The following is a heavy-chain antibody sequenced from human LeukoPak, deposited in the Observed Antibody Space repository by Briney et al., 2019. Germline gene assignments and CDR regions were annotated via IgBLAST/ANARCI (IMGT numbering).Heavy chain of an antibody. J-gene: IGHJ4*02. D-gene: IGHD2-15*01. Sequence: PGKSLRLSCAASGFTFTAYAMHWVRQAPGKGLEWVALLAYDGTNEAYTNSVKGRFTISRDNAKNTLYLHMNSLRADDTAVYYCARGGSCSGGNCKYTRKEIGYWGQGTLVTVSS. CDR3: ARGGSCSGGNCKYTRKEIGY. CDR2: LAYDGTNE. CDR1: GFTFTAYA. V-gene: IGHV3-30*04.